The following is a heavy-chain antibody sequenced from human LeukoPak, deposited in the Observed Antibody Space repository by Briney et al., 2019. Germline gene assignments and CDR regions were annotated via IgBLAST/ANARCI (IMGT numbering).Heavy chain of an antibody. CDR2: ISHSGST. Sequence: SKTLSLTCAVYGGSFSGYYWSWIRQPPAKGLEWIGEISHSGSTNYNPSLKSRVTISVDTSKNQFSLKLSSVTAADTAVYYCARGVLDDYWGQGTLVTVSS. D-gene: IGHD3-16*01. CDR1: GGSFSGYY. J-gene: IGHJ4*02. V-gene: IGHV4-34*01. CDR3: ARGVLDDY.